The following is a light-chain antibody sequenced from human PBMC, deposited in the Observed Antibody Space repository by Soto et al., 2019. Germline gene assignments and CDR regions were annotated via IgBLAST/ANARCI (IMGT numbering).Light chain of an antibody. CDR2: GTD. Sequence: QSVLAQPPSASGTPGQRVTISCSGSRSNIGSTTVNWYQQLPGTAPKVVIYGTDQRPSGVPDRFSGSKSDTSASLAISGLQSEDEAVYYCATWDDSLNGVVFGGGTKVTVL. J-gene: IGLJ2*01. CDR1: RSNIGSTT. V-gene: IGLV1-44*01. CDR3: ATWDDSLNGVV.